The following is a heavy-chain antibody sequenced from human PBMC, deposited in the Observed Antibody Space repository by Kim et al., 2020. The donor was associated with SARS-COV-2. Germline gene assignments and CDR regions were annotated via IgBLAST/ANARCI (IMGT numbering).Heavy chain of an antibody. D-gene: IGHD2-2*02. CDR2: IWYDGSNN. CDR3: VRGYCGTATCYTGGTYFDD. CDR1: GFIFSSYG. Sequence: GGSLRLSCAASGFIFSSYGMHWVRQAPGKGLEWVATIWYDGSNNYYPDSVKGRFTVSRDNSKNTLYLQMNSLRAEDTAVYYCVRGYCGTATCYTGGTYFDDWGRGTLVTVSS. V-gene: IGHV3-33*08. J-gene: IGHJ4*02.